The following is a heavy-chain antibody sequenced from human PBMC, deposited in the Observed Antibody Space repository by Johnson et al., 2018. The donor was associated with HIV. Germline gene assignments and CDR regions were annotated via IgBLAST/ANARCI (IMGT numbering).Heavy chain of an antibody. CDR3: ARGHWAFDI. J-gene: IGHJ3*02. CDR1: GFSFDDYA. CDR2: ISWNSGSI. D-gene: IGHD1-1*01. V-gene: IGHV3-9*01. Sequence: EVQLVESGGGLVQPGRSLRLSCAASGFSFDDYAMHWVRQAPGKGLEWVSGISWNSGSIYYADSVKGRFTISRDNAKNSLYLQMNSLRAEDTAVYYCARGHWAFDIWGQGTMVTVSS.